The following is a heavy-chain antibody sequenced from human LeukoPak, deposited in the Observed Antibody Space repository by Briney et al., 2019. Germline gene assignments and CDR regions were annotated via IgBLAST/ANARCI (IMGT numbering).Heavy chain of an antibody. CDR2: IYPGDSDT. Sequence: RGESLRISCKGSGYSFTSYWIGWVRQMPGKGLEWMGIIYPGDSDTRYSPSFQGQVTISADKSISTAYLQWSSLKASDTGMYYCARHVSYYGSGSYLDYWGQGTLVTVSS. D-gene: IGHD3-10*01. CDR3: ARHVSYYGSGSYLDY. V-gene: IGHV5-51*01. J-gene: IGHJ4*02. CDR1: GYSFTSYW.